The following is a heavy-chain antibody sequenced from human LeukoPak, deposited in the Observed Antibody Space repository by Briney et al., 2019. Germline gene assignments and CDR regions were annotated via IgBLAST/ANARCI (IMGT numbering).Heavy chain of an antibody. CDR3: ATVKSSIAAAGTPLGWFDP. J-gene: IGHJ5*02. Sequence: GGSLRLSCAASGFTFTSYGMHRVRQAPGKGLEWVALIRYDGSNKYYADSVKGRFTISRDNSKNTLYLQMNSLRAEDTVVYYCATVKSSIAAAGTPLGWFDPWGQGTLVTVSS. D-gene: IGHD6-13*01. CDR1: GFTFTSYG. CDR2: IRYDGSNK. V-gene: IGHV3-30*02.